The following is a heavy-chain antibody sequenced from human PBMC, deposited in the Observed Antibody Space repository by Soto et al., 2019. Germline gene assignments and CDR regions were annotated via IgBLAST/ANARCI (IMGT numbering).Heavy chain of an antibody. CDR3: ARGIGAAAGKDDAFDI. CDR1: GFTFSSYA. Sequence: GGSLRLSCAASGFTFSSYAMSWVRQAPGKGLEWVSAISGSGGSTYYADSVKGRFTISRDNSKNTLYLQMNSLRAEDTAVYYCARGIGAAAGKDDAFDIWGQGTMVTV. V-gene: IGHV3-23*01. CDR2: ISGSGGST. D-gene: IGHD6-13*01. J-gene: IGHJ3*02.